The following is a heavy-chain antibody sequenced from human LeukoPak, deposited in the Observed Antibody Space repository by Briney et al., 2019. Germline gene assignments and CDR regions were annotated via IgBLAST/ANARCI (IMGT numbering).Heavy chain of an antibody. CDR1: GFTFTNYA. V-gene: IGHV3-64*01. CDR3: AKNWGSSEWGYFDY. CDR2: ISSNGGST. D-gene: IGHD7-27*01. J-gene: IGHJ4*02. Sequence: GGSLRLSCAASGFTFTNYAMHWVRQPPGKGLEYVSTISSNGGSTHYANSVKGRFTISRDNSKNTLYLQMGSLRAEDMAVYYCAKNWGSSEWGYFDYWGQGTLVTVSS.